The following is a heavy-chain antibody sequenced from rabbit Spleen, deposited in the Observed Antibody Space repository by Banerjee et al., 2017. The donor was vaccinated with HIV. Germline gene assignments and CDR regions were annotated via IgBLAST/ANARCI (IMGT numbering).Heavy chain of an antibody. CDR1: GFSFSSSDY. D-gene: IGHD7-1*01. Sequence: QSLEESGGDLVKPGASLTLTCTASGFSFSSSDYMCWVRQAPGKGLEWIGYIDPLFGITYYANWVNGRFSISRENAQNTVFLQMTSLTAADTATYFCARGAWSTDCMNLWGQGTLVTVS. CDR3: ARGAWSTDCMNL. CDR2: IDPLFGIT. V-gene: IGHV1S40*01. J-gene: IGHJ4*01.